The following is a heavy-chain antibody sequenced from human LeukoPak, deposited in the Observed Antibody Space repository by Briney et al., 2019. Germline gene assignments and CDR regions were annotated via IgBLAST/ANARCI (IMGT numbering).Heavy chain of an antibody. Sequence: GGSLRLSCAASGFSFDDYAVHWVRQGPGKGLEWVSGMNWNGVNTDYADSVKGRFTISRENAQNSLYLQMSSLRPEDTALYYCVKADCSSTSCLTDSWGQGTPVIVSS. CDR2: MNWNGVNT. CDR3: VKADCSSTSCLTDS. D-gene: IGHD2-2*01. V-gene: IGHV3-9*01. J-gene: IGHJ4*02. CDR1: GFSFDDYA.